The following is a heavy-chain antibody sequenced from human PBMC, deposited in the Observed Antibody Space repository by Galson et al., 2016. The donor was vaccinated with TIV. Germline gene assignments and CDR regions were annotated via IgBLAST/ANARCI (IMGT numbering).Heavy chain of an antibody. J-gene: IGHJ1*01. V-gene: IGHV4-31*03. D-gene: IGHD1-26*01. CDR2: IYYSGST. Sequence: TLSLTCNVSGGSISNGGYYWSWIRQHPGKGLEWIGNIYYSGSTVYNPSLKSRVAISVDTSKNQFSLRLSSVTAADTAMYYCARWADSGSYYEYFQHWGQGTLVTVSS. CDR3: ARWADSGSYYEYFQH. CDR1: GGSISNGGYY.